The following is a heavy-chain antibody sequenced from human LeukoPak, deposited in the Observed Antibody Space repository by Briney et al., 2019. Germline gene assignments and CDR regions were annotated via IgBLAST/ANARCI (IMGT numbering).Heavy chain of an antibody. V-gene: IGHV3-23*01. Sequence: PGGSLRLSYTASGFTFGGYAMTWVRQAPGKGLEWVSSISANSEDSYYADPVKGRFTISRDNSRSTLYLQMDSLRADDTAVYYCGRTIAQYSNTWLYYFYGLDVWGQGTTVTVSS. CDR2: ISANSEDS. J-gene: IGHJ6*02. D-gene: IGHD1-7*01. CDR3: GRTIAQYSNTWLYYFYGLDV. CDR1: GFTFGGYA.